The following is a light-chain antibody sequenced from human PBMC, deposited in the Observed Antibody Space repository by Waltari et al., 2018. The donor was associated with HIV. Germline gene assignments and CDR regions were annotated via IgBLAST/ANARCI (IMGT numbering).Light chain of an antibody. J-gene: IGLJ2*01. CDR2: DVS. V-gene: IGLV2-11*01. Sequence: QSALTQPRSLSGSPGQSVTISCTGTSSDVGSYNYVSWYQHHPGKAPNLILYDVSDRPSRVPDRFSGSKSGSTASLTSSGLQAEDEADFYFCTYAGTYTFVVFGGGTKLTVL. CDR3: CTYAGTYTFVV. CDR1: SSDVGSYNY.